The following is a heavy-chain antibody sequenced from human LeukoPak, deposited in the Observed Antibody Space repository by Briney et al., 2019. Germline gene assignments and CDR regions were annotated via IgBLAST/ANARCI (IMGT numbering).Heavy chain of an antibody. J-gene: IGHJ4*02. V-gene: IGHV3-30-3*01. Sequence: GRSLRLSCAASGFTFSSYAMHWVRQAPGKGLEGVAVISYDGSNKYYADSVKGRFTISRDNSKNTLYLQMNSLRAEDTAVYYCARDRVGATDYFDYWGQGTLVTVSS. D-gene: IGHD1-26*01. CDR3: ARDRVGATDYFDY. CDR2: ISYDGSNK. CDR1: GFTFSSYA.